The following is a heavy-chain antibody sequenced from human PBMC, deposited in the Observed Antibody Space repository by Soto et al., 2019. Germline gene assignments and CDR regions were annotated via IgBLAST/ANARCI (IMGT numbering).Heavy chain of an antibody. Sequence: SETLSLTCTVSGGSISSYYWSWIRQPPGKGLEWIGYIYYSGSTNYNPSLKSRVTISVDTSKNQFSLKLSSVTAADTAVYYCARVAVYFYGGNSAGWFDPWGQRTLVTVSS. J-gene: IGHJ5*02. CDR1: GGSISSYY. D-gene: IGHD4-17*01. CDR3: ARVAVYFYGGNSAGWFDP. V-gene: IGHV4-59*01. CDR2: IYYSGST.